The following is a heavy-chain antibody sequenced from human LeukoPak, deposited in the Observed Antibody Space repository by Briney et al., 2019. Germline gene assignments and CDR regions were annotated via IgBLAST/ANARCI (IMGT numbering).Heavy chain of an antibody. J-gene: IGHJ6*02. CDR1: GFAVSGNY. CDR3: ARSLIMDI. V-gene: IGHV3-53*01. Sequence: GGSLRLSCAASGFAVSGNYMSWVRQAPGKGLVWVSVIYTGGSTYYAESVKGRFTISRVISKNTLYLQMNSLRAEDTAVYYCARSLIMDIWGRGTTVTVSS. CDR2: IYTGGST. D-gene: IGHD3-16*01.